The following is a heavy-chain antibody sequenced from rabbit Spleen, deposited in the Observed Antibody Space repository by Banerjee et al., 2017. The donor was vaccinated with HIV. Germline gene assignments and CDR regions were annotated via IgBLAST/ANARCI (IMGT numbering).Heavy chain of an antibody. CDR2: IATGSGDI. CDR3: ARDTGTSFSTYGMDL. D-gene: IGHD8-1*01. V-gene: IGHV1S45*01. Sequence: QEQLMESGGGLVKPEGSLTLTCKASGLDFSNNYWICWVRQAPGKGLEWIACIATGSGDINYATWAKGRFTISKTSSTTVTLQMTSLTAADTATYFCARDTGTSFSTYGMDLWGPGTLVTVS. CDR1: GLDFSNNYW. J-gene: IGHJ6*01.